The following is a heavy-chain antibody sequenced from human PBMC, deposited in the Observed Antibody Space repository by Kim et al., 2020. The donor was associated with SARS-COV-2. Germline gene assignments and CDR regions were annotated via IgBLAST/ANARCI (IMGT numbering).Heavy chain of an antibody. CDR3: AKEAYCGGDSQIPAEYFQH. V-gene: IGHV3-23*03. CDR2: IYSGGSST. CDR1: GFTFSSYA. Sequence: GGSLRLSCAASGFTFSSYAMSWVRQAPGKGLEWVSVIYSGGSSTYYADSVKGRFTISRDNSKNTLYLQMNSLRAEDTAVYYCAKEAYCGGDSQIPAEYFQHCGHGTLLTVSS. J-gene: IGHJ1*01. D-gene: IGHD2-21*02.